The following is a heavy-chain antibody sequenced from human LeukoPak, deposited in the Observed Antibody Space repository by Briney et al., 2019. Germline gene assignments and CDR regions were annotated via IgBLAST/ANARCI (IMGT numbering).Heavy chain of an antibody. CDR2: HGDSGGRT. D-gene: IGHD3-10*01. Sequence: PGGSLRLSCAASGFTFSSYAMSWLRQAPGKGLEGVSTHGDSGGRTYYADSVTGRFTISRDNSKNTLYLQMNSLRAEDTAVYYCARYRGFGDSYDSWGQGTLVTVSS. J-gene: IGHJ4*02. V-gene: IGHV3-23*01. CDR3: ARYRGFGDSYDS. CDR1: GFTFSSYA.